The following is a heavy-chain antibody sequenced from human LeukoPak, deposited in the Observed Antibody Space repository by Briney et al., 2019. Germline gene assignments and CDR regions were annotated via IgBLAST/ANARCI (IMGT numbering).Heavy chain of an antibody. CDR3: VLYGLGSPH. V-gene: IGHV3-74*01. CDR1: GFSFSIYY. D-gene: IGHD3-10*01. CDR2: INSDGTAT. J-gene: IGHJ4*02. Sequence: PGGSLRLSCAASGFSFSIYYMQWVRQAPGKGLVWVSRINSDGTATVYADSVRGRFTISRDNAKNTLYLQMNSLRAEDTAVYYCVLYGLGSPHWGQGTLVTVSS.